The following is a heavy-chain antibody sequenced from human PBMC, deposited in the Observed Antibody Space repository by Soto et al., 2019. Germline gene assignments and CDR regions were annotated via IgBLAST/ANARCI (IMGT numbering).Heavy chain of an antibody. V-gene: IGHV4-39*01. Sequence: KTSETLSLTCTVSGDSIISNDFYWGWVRQPPGKGLEWIGSIFYLGSSYYNPSLKSRVTMSVDTSKNQFSLRLRSVTAADTALYFCARHSLALRKNNWFDPWGQGIMVTVSS. CDR3: ARHSLALRKNNWFDP. CDR1: GDSIISNDFY. D-gene: IGHD3-3*02. J-gene: IGHJ5*02. CDR2: IFYLGSS.